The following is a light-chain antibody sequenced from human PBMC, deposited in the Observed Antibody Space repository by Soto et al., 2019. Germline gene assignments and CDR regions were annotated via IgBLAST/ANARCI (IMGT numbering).Light chain of an antibody. CDR2: AAS. Sequence: DIQMTQSPSSLSASVGDRVTITCRASQSISNYLNWYQQKPGKAPKHLIYAASSLQSGVPSRFSGSGSGTDFTLIISSLQPEDFATYYCQQSYNTPPTFGQGTRLEIK. J-gene: IGKJ5*01. CDR3: QQSYNTPPT. V-gene: IGKV1-39*01. CDR1: QSISNY.